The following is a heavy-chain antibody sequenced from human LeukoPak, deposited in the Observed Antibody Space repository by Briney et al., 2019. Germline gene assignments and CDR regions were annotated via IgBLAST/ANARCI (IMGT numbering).Heavy chain of an antibody. CDR3: ARGMGDSSGYHLYHFDY. V-gene: IGHV3-23*03. J-gene: IGHJ4*02. CDR2: IYSGGGT. Sequence: GGSLRLSCAASGFTFSSYAMSWVRQAPGKGLEWVSVIYSGGGTYYADSVKGRFTISRDNSKNTLYLQMNSLRAEDMAVYYCARGMGDSSGYHLYHFDYWGQGTLVAVSS. CDR1: GFTFSSYA. D-gene: IGHD3-22*01.